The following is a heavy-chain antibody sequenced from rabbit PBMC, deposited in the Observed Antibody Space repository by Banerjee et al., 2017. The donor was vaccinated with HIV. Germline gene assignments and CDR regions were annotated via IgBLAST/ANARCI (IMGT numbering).Heavy chain of an antibody. CDR1: GFSFSSGYY. CDR3: ARSSDYFYFNL. J-gene: IGHJ4*01. Sequence: QSLEESGGDLVKPGASLTLTCKASGFSFSSGYYMCWVRQAPGKGLEWIACIYTTSSDNTYYASWVNGRFTISKTSSTTVTLQMTSLTAADTATYFCARSSDYFYFNLWGPGTLVTVS. D-gene: IGHD1-1*01. V-gene: IGHV1S40*01. CDR2: IYTTSSDNT.